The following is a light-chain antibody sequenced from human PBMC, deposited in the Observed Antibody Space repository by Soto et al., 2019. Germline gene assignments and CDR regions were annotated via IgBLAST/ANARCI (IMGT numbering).Light chain of an antibody. CDR1: QSVSSDY. J-gene: IGKJ1*01. Sequence: EIVLTQSPGTLSFSPGERATLSCRASQSVSSDYLAWYQQKPGQAPRLLIFGSSSTATGIPDRFSASGSGTDFSLTISRLEPEDFAVYYCQQYGTSPRTFGLGTKVDIK. CDR2: GSS. V-gene: IGKV3-20*01. CDR3: QQYGTSPRT.